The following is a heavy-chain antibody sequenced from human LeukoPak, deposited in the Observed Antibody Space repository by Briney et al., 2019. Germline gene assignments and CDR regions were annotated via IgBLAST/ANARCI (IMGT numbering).Heavy chain of an antibody. J-gene: IGHJ4*02. D-gene: IGHD6-19*01. CDR1: GFTFSSYS. CDR3: ARSSSGWYVNTDFDY. Sequence: GGSLRLSCAASGFTFSSYSMNGVRQAPGKGLEWVSSISSSSSYIYYADSVKGRFTISRDNAKYSLYLQMNSLRAEDTAVYYCARSSSGWYVNTDFDYWGQGTLVTVSS. V-gene: IGHV3-21*04. CDR2: ISSSSSYI.